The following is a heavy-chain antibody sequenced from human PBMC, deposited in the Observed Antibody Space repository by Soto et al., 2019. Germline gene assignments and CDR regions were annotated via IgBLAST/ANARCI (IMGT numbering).Heavy chain of an antibody. CDR1: GFTFSSYA. CDR3: AKDRDGAAAGPTKFYGMDV. D-gene: IGHD6-13*01. CDR2: ISGSGDST. V-gene: IGHV3-23*01. Sequence: EVQLLESGGGLVQPGGSLRLCCAASGFTFSSYAMSWVRKAPGKGLEWVSVISGSGDSTYYADSVRGRFTISRDNSKNTLYLQMNSLRAEDTAVYYCAKDRDGAAAGPTKFYGMDVWGQGTTVTVSS. J-gene: IGHJ6*02.